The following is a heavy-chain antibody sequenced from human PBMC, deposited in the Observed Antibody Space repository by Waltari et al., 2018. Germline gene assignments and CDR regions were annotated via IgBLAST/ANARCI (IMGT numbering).Heavy chain of an antibody. CDR2: IYPGDLDT. J-gene: IGHJ4*02. Sequence: EVQLVQSGAEVKKPGESLKISCRASGYTFTNYWIGWVRQMPGEGLEWMGVIYPGDLDTRYSPSFQGQVTISADKSINTAYLQWSSLKASDTAMYYCAVAAAIDFFDYWGQGTVVTV. CDR3: AVAAAIDFFDY. D-gene: IGHD6-19*01. CDR1: GYTFTNYW. V-gene: IGHV5-51*01.